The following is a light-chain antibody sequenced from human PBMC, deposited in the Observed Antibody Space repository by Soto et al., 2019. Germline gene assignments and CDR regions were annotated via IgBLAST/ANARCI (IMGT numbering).Light chain of an antibody. CDR2: EVS. CDR3: SSYISSSILWV. V-gene: IGLV2-14*01. J-gene: IGLJ3*02. CDR1: SSDVGDYNF. Sequence: QSALTQPASVSGSPGQSITISCTGTSSDVGDYNFVSWYQQHPGKAPKLMIFEVSNRPSGVSNRFSGSKSGNTASLTISGLQAEDEADYYCSSYISSSILWVFGGGTKLTVL.